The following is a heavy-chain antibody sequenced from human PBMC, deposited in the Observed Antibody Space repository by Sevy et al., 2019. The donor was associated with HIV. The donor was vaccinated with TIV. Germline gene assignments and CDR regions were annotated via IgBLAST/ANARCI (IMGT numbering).Heavy chain of an antibody. V-gene: IGHV4-39*01. D-gene: IGHD6-19*01. CDR2: IYYSGNS. Sequence: SETLSLTCTVSGGSISSSDYYWGWISQPPGKGLEWIGIIYYSGNSYYNPSLKSRVTISVDTSKNQFSLNLSSVTAADTAVYYCNGGASSGWYEDYWGQGTLVTVSS. CDR3: NGGASSGWYEDY. J-gene: IGHJ4*02. CDR1: GGSISSSDYY.